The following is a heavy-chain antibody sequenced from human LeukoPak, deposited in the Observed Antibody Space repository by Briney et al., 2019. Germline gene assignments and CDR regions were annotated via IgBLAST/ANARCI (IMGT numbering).Heavy chain of an antibody. CDR3: ARDNRKKNNWNYGINWFDP. D-gene: IGHD1-7*01. J-gene: IGHJ5*02. Sequence: GGSLRLSCAASGFTFSSYAMTWVRQAPGKGLEWVSSISSSSSYIYYADSVKGRFTISRDNAKNSLYLQMNSLRAEDTAVYYCARDNRKKNNWNYGINWFDPWGQGTLVTVSS. CDR2: ISSSSSYI. V-gene: IGHV3-21*01. CDR1: GFTFSSYA.